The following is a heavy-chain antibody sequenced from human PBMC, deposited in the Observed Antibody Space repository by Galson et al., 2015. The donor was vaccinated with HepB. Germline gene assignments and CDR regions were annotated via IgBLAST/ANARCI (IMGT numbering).Heavy chain of an antibody. J-gene: IGHJ3*02. CDR1: GYTLIKLS. D-gene: IGHD3-22*01. Sequence: SVKVSCKVSGYTLIKLSMHWVRQAPGKGLEWMGGFDPEDGETIYAQKFQGRVTMTEDISTDTAYMELSSLRSEDTAVYYCTTPSDNSGHLGAGAFDIWGQGTMVTVSS. CDR2: FDPEDGET. V-gene: IGHV1-24*01. CDR3: TTPSDNSGHLGAGAFDI.